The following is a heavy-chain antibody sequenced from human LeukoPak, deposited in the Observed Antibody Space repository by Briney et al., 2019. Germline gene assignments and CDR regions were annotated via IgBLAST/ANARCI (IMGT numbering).Heavy chain of an antibody. V-gene: IGHV3-72*01. J-gene: IGHJ4*02. Sequence: PGGSLRLSCAASGXAFSAHYMDWVRQTPGKGLEWVGRSKNKDNKYTTEYAASVKGRFTISRDESKNSLYLQMNSLTTEDTAVYYCVRVAPYCGGDCYSRFFDYWGQGALVTVSS. CDR2: SKNKDNKYTT. D-gene: IGHD2-21*01. CDR1: GXAFSAHY. CDR3: VRVAPYCGGDCYSRFFDY.